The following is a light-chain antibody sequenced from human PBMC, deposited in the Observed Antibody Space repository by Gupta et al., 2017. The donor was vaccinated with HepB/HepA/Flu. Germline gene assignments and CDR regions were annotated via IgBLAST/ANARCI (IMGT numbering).Light chain of an antibody. Sequence: QSVLTQPPSASGTPGQRVTISCSGGRSNIGSNNVNWYQQLPGTAPKLLIYKSDQRPSGVPDRFSGSKSDTSASLAITGLQSEDEAEYYCAAWDDSLDVRLFGGGTKLTVL. J-gene: IGLJ3*02. V-gene: IGLV1-44*01. CDR2: KSD. CDR3: AAWDDSLDVRL. CDR1: RSNIGSNN.